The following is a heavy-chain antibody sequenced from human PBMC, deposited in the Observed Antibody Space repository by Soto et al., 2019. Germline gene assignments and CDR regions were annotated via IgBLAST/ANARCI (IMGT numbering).Heavy chain of an antibody. CDR2: INPDGSST. CDR3: TTLYSPGMDV. J-gene: IGHJ6*02. CDR1: GFPFSTYW. D-gene: IGHD4-4*01. Sequence: PGGSLRLSCAASGFPFSTYWMYWVRQAPGKGLVWVSRINPDGSSTAYADSVKGRVTISRDNAKNTLFLQMNSLRAEDTAVYYCTTLYSPGMDVWGRGTTVTVSS. V-gene: IGHV3-74*01.